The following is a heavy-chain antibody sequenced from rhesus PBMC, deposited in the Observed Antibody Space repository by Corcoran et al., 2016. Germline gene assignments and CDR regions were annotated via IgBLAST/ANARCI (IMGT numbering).Heavy chain of an antibody. V-gene: IGHV3S18*01. CDR3: ARAGWGSNY. D-gene: IGHD3-34*01. Sequence: EVQLVESGGGLAEPGGSLRLSCAASGFSFSDYSMYGVRQAPGKGLEWVSGLSYTGGGTYYADSVNGRFTISRENAKNTLYLQMDSLRGEDTAVYYCARAGWGSNYWGQGVLVTVSS. CDR2: LSYTGGGT. CDR1: GFSFSDYS. J-gene: IGHJ4*01.